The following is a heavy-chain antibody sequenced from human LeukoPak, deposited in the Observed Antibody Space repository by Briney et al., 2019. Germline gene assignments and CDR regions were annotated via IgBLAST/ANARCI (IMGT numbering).Heavy chain of an antibody. CDR3: ARGITMIVVVPAPFDY. Sequence: SETLSLTCAVYGGSFSGYYWSWIRQPPGKGLEWIGEINHSGSTNYNPSLKSRVTISVDASKNQISLKLSSVTAADTAVYYCARGITMIVVVPAPFDYWGQGTLVTVSS. CDR1: GGSFSGYY. V-gene: IGHV4-34*01. CDR2: INHSGST. D-gene: IGHD3-22*01. J-gene: IGHJ4*02.